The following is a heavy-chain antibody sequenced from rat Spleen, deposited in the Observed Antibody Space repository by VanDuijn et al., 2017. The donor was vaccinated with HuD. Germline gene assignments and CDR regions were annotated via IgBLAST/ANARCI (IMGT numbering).Heavy chain of an antibody. Sequence: QVQLKESGPGLVQPSQTLSLTCTVSGFSLTSYGVSWVRQPPGKGLEWIGAIWSGGSTDYNSALKSRLSISRDTSKSQVFLKMNSLQPEDTGTYYCARERDHSYYFDYWGQGVMVTVSS. CDR1: GFSLTSYG. CDR3: ARERDHSYYFDY. J-gene: IGHJ2*01. CDR2: IWSGGST. D-gene: IGHD1-11*01. V-gene: IGHV2-4*01.